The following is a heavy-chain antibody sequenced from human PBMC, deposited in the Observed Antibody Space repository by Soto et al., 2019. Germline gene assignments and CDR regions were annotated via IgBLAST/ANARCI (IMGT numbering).Heavy chain of an antibody. J-gene: IGHJ5*02. CDR1: GYTFTSYD. Sequence: ASVKVSCKASGYTFTSYDIDWVRQATGQGLEWMGWMNPNSGNTGYAQKFQGRVTMTRNTSISTAYMELSSLRSEDTAVYYCARHSKSLIWGGYVSQGSWFDPWGQGTLVTVS. V-gene: IGHV1-8*01. CDR2: MNPNSGNT. CDR3: ARHSKSLIWGGYVSQGSWFDP. D-gene: IGHD3-3*01.